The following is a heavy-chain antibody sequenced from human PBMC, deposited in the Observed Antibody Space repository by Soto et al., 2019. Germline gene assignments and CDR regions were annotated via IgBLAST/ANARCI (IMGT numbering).Heavy chain of an antibody. D-gene: IGHD1-26*01. CDR3: ARHSGSYVPDY. CDR2: IYYSGST. J-gene: IGHJ4*02. Sequence: QLQLQESGPGLVKPSETLSLTCTVSGGSISSSSYYWGWIRQPPGKGLEWIGSIYYSGSTYYNPSLKSRVTISVDTSKNQFSLKLSSVTAADTAVYYCARHSGSYVPDYWGQGTLVTVSS. CDR1: GGSISSSSYY. V-gene: IGHV4-39*01.